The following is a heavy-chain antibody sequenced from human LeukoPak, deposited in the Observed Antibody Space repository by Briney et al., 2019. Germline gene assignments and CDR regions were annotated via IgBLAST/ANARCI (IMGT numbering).Heavy chain of an antibody. D-gene: IGHD3-10*01. V-gene: IGHV4-34*01. CDR2: INHSGST. Sequence: GSLRLSCAASGFTFSSYEMNWIRQPPGKGLEWIGEINHSGSTNYNPSLKSRVTISVDTSKNQFSLKLSSVTAADTAVYYCERLRGLLWFGAKLSFDYWGQGTLVTVSS. J-gene: IGHJ4*02. CDR3: ERLRGLLWFGAKLSFDY. CDR1: GFTFSSYE.